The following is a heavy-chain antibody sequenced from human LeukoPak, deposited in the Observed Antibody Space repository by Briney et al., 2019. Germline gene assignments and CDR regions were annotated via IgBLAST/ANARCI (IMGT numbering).Heavy chain of an antibody. CDR1: GFTFTDYW. CDR2: IRQDGGEK. J-gene: IGHJ4*01. Sequence: GGSLRLSCAVSGFTFTDYWMNWVRQAPGKGLEWVASIRQDGGEKYYVDSVKGRFTISRDNTKNSLYLQMSALRAEDTAVYYCARDGTAAGLYFDLWGQGTLITVSS. D-gene: IGHD6-13*01. CDR3: ARDGTAAGLYFDL. V-gene: IGHV3-7*01.